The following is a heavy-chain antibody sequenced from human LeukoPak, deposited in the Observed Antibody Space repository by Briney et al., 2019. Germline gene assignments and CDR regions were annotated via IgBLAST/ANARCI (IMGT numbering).Heavy chain of an antibody. V-gene: IGHV3-48*04. Sequence: GGSLRLSCAASGFNFSTYNMNWVGRAPGRGLGGVSFISSSSTTIYYAGSVEGRFTIPRDNAENALYLQMDSLRAEDTAVYYCARAPAASFDYWGQGTLITVSS. CDR2: ISSSSTTI. D-gene: IGHD2-2*01. J-gene: IGHJ4*02. CDR3: ARAPAASFDY. CDR1: GFNFSTYN.